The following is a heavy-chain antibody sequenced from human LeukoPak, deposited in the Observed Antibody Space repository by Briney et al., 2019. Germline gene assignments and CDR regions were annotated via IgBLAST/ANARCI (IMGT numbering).Heavy chain of an antibody. CDR3: VRDFSTVTTAYLHH. J-gene: IGHJ1*01. CDR2: ISSSSRHI. V-gene: IGHV3-21*04. CDR1: GFTFSSYS. Sequence: GGSLRLSCAASGFTFSSYSMNWVRQAPGKGLEWVSSISSSSRHIYYADSVKGRFTIFRDDAKNSRFLQMDSMRVEDTAMYYCVRDFSTVTTAYLHHWGQGTLLTVSS. D-gene: IGHD4-17*01.